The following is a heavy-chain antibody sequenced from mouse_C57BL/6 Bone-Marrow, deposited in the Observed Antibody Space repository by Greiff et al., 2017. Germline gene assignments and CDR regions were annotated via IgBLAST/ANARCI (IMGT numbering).Heavy chain of an antibody. CDR3: ARCSSGYYFDY. D-gene: IGHD3-2*02. CDR2: IDPSDSYT. J-gene: IGHJ2*01. CDR1: GYTFTSYW. V-gene: IGHV1-50*01. Sequence: QVQLQQSGAELVKPGASVKLSCKASGYTFTSYWMQWVKQRPGQGLEWIGEIDPSDSYTNYNQKFKGKATLTVDTSSSTAYMQLSSLTSEDSAVYYCARCSSGYYFDYWGQGTTLT.